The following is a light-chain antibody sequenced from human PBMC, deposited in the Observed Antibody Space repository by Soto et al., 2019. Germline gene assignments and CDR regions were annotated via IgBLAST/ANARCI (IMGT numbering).Light chain of an antibody. CDR2: RAS. Sequence: EVVITQAPDTLYVSPGERVTLTCRASQSVSDKLAWYEQKPGQGPRLLVYRASTRTLGIPARFSGSEAGTECTRPISSLQSEDVPIDYCQQYNTWTITFGQGTRLENK. J-gene: IGKJ5*01. V-gene: IGKV3-15*01. CDR1: QSVSDK. CDR3: QQYNTWTIT.